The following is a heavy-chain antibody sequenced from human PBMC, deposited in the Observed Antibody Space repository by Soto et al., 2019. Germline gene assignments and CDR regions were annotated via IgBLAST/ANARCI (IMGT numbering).Heavy chain of an antibody. Sequence: QVQLVESGGGVVQPGRSLRLSCAVSGFTFSSYGMHWFRQAPGKGLEWVAVISYDGNNKYYADSVKGRFTISRDNSKNMLDLEMNSLRAEDTAVYYCAKERLRGAVNGVFDYWGQGTLVTVSS. CDR2: ISYDGNNK. CDR1: GFTFSSYG. D-gene: IGHD6-19*01. V-gene: IGHV3-30*18. J-gene: IGHJ4*02. CDR3: AKERLRGAVNGVFDY.